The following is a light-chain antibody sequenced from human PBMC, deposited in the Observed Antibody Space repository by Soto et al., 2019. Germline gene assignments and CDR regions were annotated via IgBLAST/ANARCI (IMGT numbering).Light chain of an antibody. CDR3: QQYGSSRGT. V-gene: IGKV3-20*01. CDR1: QSVSSSY. Sequence: EIVLTQSPGTLSLSPGERATLSCRASQSVSSSYLAWYQQKPDQPPRLLIYGASSRATGIPDRFSGSGSGTDFTLTISRLEPEDFAVYYCQQYGSSRGTFGGGTKVEIK. J-gene: IGKJ4*01. CDR2: GAS.